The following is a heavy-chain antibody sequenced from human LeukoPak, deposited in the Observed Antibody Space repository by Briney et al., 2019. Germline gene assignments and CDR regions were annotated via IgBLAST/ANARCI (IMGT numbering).Heavy chain of an antibody. V-gene: IGHV3-23*01. CDR2: ISGSGDST. CDR1: GFTFSSYA. D-gene: IGHD2/OR15-2a*01. J-gene: IGHJ4*02. CDR3: AQPGPPRWFFLHHY. Sequence: PGGSLRLSCAGSGFTFSSYAMSWVRQAPGKGLEWVSSISGSGDSTYYADSVKGRFIISRDNSKNTLYLQMNSLRAEDTAVFYCAQPGPPRWFFLHHYWGQGTRVTVSS.